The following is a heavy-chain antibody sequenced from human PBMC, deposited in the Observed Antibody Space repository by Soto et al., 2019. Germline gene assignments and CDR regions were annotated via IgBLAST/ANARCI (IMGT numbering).Heavy chain of an antibody. J-gene: IGHJ4*02. D-gene: IGHD3-10*01. CDR2: INHSGST. V-gene: IGHV4-34*01. CDR3: ARKLPMVRGVDFDY. CDR1: GGSFSGYY. Sequence: SETLSLTCAVYGGSFSGYYWSWIRQPPGKGLEWIGEINHSGSTNYNPSLKSRVTISVDTSKNQFSLKLSSVTAADTAVYYCARKLPMVRGVDFDYWGQGTLVT.